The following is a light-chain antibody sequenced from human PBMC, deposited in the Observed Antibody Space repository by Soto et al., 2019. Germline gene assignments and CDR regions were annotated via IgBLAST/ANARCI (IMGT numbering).Light chain of an antibody. CDR1: SSNIGAGYD. J-gene: IGLJ2*01. CDR2: GNT. Sequence: QSVLTQPPSVSGAPGQRVTISCTGRSSNIGAGYDVHWYQQLPGRAPKLLIYGNTNRPSGVPDRLSGSKSGTSASLAITGLQAEDEADYYCLSFDSSLSVVFGGGTQLTVL. V-gene: IGLV1-40*01. CDR3: LSFDSSLSVV.